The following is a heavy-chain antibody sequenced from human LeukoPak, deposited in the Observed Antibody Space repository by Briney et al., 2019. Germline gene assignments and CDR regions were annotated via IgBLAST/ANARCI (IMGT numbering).Heavy chain of an antibody. Sequence: PSETLSLTCTVSGDSISSYYWSWIRQPAGKGLEWIGRISPSGSTISNPSLKSRVTMSVDASKNQFFLKMSSVTAADTAVYYCAREGGGAGSFFFWGQGTLVTVSS. CDR1: GDSISSYY. J-gene: IGHJ4*02. CDR3: AREGGGAGSFFF. V-gene: IGHV4-4*07. CDR2: ISPSGST. D-gene: IGHD1-26*01.